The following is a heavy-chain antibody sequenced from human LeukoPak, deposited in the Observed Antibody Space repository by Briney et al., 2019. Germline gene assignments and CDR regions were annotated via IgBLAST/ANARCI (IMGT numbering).Heavy chain of an antibody. D-gene: IGHD3-9*01. J-gene: IGHJ3*02. CDR3: ATSLRYFGSVYDAFDI. CDR1: GGSISSSSYY. CDR2: IYYSGST. V-gene: IGHV4-39*01. Sequence: SETLSLTCTVSGGSISSSSYYWGWIRQPPGKGLEWIGSIYYSGSTYYNPSLKSRVTISVDTSKNQFSLKLSSVTAADTAMYYCATSLRYFGSVYDAFDIWGQGTMVTVSS.